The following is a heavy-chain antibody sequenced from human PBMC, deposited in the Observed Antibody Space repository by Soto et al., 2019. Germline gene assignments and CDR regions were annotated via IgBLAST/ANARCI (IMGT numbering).Heavy chain of an antibody. CDR1: GGSISSRTYY. CDR2: IYYSGST. CDR3: ARRKVGSSNLFDP. J-gene: IGHJ5*02. V-gene: IGHV4-39*01. D-gene: IGHD6-19*01. Sequence: QLLESGPGLVKPSDTLSLTCTVSGGSISSRTYYWGWIRQPPGKGLEWIGSIYYSGSTYYNPSLKSRITTSVDTSKNQFSLKLSSVTAADTAVYYCARRKVGSSNLFDPWGQGTLVTVSS.